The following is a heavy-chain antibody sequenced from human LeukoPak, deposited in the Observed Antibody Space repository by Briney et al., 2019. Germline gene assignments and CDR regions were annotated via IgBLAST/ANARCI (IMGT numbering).Heavy chain of an antibody. J-gene: IGHJ4*02. CDR2: IYHSGNN. Sequence: SETLSLTCTVSGYSISSGYYWGWIRQPPGKGLEWIGSIYHSGNNYYNPSLKSRVNISVDTSKNQFSLKLSSVTAADTAVYYCARRAGGNDFDYWGQGTLVTVSS. CDR1: GYSISSGYY. CDR3: ARRAGGNDFDY. D-gene: IGHD4-23*01. V-gene: IGHV4-38-2*02.